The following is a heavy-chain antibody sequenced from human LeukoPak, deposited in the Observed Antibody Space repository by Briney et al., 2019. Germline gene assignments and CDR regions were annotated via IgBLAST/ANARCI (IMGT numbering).Heavy chain of an antibody. Sequence: GGSLRLSCAASGFTFSSYWMSWVRQAPGKGLEWVANIKQDGSEKYYVDSVKGRFTISRDNAKNSLYLQMNSLRAEDTAVYYCARDGRRYYDSSGYYLDYWGQGTLVTVSS. J-gene: IGHJ4*02. CDR2: IKQDGSEK. CDR3: ARDGRRYYDSSGYYLDY. D-gene: IGHD3-22*01. CDR1: GFTFSSYW. V-gene: IGHV3-7*03.